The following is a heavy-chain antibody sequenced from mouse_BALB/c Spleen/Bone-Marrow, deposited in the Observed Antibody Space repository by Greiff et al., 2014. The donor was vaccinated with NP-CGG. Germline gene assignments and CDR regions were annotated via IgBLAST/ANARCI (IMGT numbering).Heavy chain of an antibody. CDR2: ISYSGST. D-gene: IGHD1-1*01. Sequence: VQLQQSGPGLVKPSQSLSLTCTVSGYSITSDYVWYWIRQFPGNKLEWMGYISYSGSTSYNPSLKSRISITRDTSKNQFFLQLNSVTTEDTATYYCARTTTVVSHFDYWGQGTTLTVSS. CDR3: ARTTTVVSHFDY. J-gene: IGHJ2*01. CDR1: GYSITSDYV. V-gene: IGHV3-2*02.